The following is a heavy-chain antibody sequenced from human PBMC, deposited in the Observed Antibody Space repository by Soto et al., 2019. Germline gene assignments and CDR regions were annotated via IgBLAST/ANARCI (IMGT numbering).Heavy chain of an antibody. J-gene: IGHJ4*02. CDR2: INPNSGGT. D-gene: IGHD3-3*01. V-gene: IGHV1-2*04. Sequence: GASVKVSCKASGYTFTGYYMHWVRQAPGQGQEWKGWINPNSGGTNYAQKFQGWVTMTRDTSISTAYLELSRLRSYDTAVYYCARAPGGWEIFGVVTSLIFDYWGQGTLVTVSS. CDR1: GYTFTGYY. CDR3: ARAPGGWEIFGVVTSLIFDY.